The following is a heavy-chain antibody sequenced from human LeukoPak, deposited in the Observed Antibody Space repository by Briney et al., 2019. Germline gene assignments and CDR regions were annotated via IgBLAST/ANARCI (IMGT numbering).Heavy chain of an antibody. CDR2: ISGSGGST. V-gene: IGHV3-23*01. CDR1: GFTFSSYA. Sequence: GGSLRLSCAASGFTFSSYAMSWVRQAPGKGLEWVSAISGSGGSTYYADSVKGRFTISRDNSKNTLYLQINSLRAEDTAVYYCAKAGHGLSRLSRIVVVPAAYDYWGQGALVTVSS. J-gene: IGHJ4*02. D-gene: IGHD2-2*01. CDR3: AKAGHGLSRLSRIVVVPAAYDY.